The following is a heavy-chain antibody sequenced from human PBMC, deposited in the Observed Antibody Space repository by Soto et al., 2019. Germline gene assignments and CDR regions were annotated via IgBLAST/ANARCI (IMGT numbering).Heavy chain of an antibody. Sequence: QVQLQESGPGLVKPSETLSLTCTVSGGSISSYYLTWIRQSPGKGLEWIGYIYYSGTTNYNPSLKSRVTISVDTSKNQFSLKLSSVTAADTAVYYCARQMVYAKGYYYDMDVWGQGTTVTVSS. CDR3: ARQMVYAKGYYYDMDV. V-gene: IGHV4-59*01. J-gene: IGHJ6*02. CDR1: GGSISSYY. CDR2: IYYSGTT. D-gene: IGHD2-8*01.